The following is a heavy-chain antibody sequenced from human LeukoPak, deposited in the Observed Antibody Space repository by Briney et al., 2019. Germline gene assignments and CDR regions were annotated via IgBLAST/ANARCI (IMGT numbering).Heavy chain of an antibody. CDR1: GFTFSSYA. D-gene: IGHD3-3*01. J-gene: IGHJ4*02. CDR2: ISGSGGST. CDR3: AKDPAYYDFWSGYPKFDY. V-gene: IGHV3-23*01. Sequence: GGSLRLSCAASGFTFSSYAMSWVRQAPGKGLEWVSAISGSGGSTYYADSVKGRFTISRDNSKNTLYLQMNSLRAEDTAVYYCAKDPAYYDFWSGYPKFDYWGQGTLVTVSS.